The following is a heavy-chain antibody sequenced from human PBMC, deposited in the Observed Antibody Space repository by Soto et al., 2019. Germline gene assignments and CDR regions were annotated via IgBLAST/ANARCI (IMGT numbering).Heavy chain of an antibody. D-gene: IGHD6-13*01. CDR2: IYPGDSDT. CDR3: ARTSAAGKYYYGMDV. V-gene: IGHV5-51*01. Sequence: GASLKISCKGSGYSFTRYWIGRERQMPGKGLEWMGIIYPGDSDTRYSPSFQGQVTISADKSISTAYLQWSSLKASDTAMYYCARTSAAGKYYYGMDVWGQGTTVTVSS. J-gene: IGHJ6*02. CDR1: GYSFTRYW.